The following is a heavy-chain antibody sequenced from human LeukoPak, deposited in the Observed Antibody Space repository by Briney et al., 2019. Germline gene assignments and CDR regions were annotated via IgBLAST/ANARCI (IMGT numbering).Heavy chain of an antibody. Sequence: SQTLSLTCTVSGGSISSGSYYWSWIRQPAGKGLEWIGRIYTSGSTNYNPSLKSRATISVDTSKNQFSLKLSSVTAADTAAYYCARSHYGSGSYYSVGDYWGQGTLVTVSS. CDR2: IYTSGST. V-gene: IGHV4-61*02. CDR1: GGSISSGSYY. CDR3: ARSHYGSGSYYSVGDY. J-gene: IGHJ4*02. D-gene: IGHD3-10*01.